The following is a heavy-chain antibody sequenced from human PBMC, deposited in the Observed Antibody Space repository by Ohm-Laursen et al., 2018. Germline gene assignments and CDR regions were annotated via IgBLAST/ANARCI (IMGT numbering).Heavy chain of an antibody. CDR2: INHSGST. D-gene: IGHD3-10*01. J-gene: IGHJ6*02. CDR3: ARLPLGSYDSGSIYYYGMDV. CDR1: GGSFSGYY. V-gene: IGHV4-34*01. Sequence: SDTLSLTCAVYGGSFSGYYWSWIRQPPGKGLEWIGEINHSGSTNYNPSLKSRVTISVDTSKNQFPLKLTSVTAADTALYYCARLPLGSYDSGSIYYYGMDVWGQGTTVTVSS.